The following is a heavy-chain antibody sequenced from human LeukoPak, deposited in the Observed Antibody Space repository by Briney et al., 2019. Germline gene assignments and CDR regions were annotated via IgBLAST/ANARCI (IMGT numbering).Heavy chain of an antibody. CDR1: GGSFSGYY. CDR3: ARAYSSSWFGRPVPEFDP. Sequence: NPSETLSLTCAVYGGSFSGYYWSWIRQPPGKGLEWIGEINHSGSTNYNPSLKSRVTISVDTSKNQFSLKLSSVTAADTAVYYCARAYSSSWFGRPVPEFDPWGQGTLVTVSS. J-gene: IGHJ5*02. V-gene: IGHV4-34*01. CDR2: INHSGST. D-gene: IGHD6-13*01.